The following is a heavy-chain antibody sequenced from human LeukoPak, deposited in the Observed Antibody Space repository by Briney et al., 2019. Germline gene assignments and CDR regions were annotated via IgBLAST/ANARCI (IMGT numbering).Heavy chain of an antibody. J-gene: IGHJ4*02. D-gene: IGHD7-27*01. Sequence: GGSLRLSCAASGFTVSSNYMSWVRQAPGKGLEWVSSISSSSSYIYYADSVKGRFTISRDNAKNSLYLQMNSLRAEDTAVYYCARDREAWGPDDYWGQGTLVTVSS. V-gene: IGHV3-21*01. CDR1: GFTVSSNY. CDR2: ISSSSSYI. CDR3: ARDREAWGPDDY.